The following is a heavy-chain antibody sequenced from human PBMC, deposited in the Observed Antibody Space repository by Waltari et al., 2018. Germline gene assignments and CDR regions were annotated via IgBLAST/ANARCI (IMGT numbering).Heavy chain of an antibody. Sequence: QVQLQESGPGLVKPSQTLSLTCTVSGGAISRGSYCWSCIRQPAGKGLEWIGRIYTSGSTNYNPSLKSRVTISVDTSKNQFSLKLSSVTAADTAVYYCARSYSGSYQDFAFDIWGQGTMVTVSS. J-gene: IGHJ3*02. CDR2: IYTSGST. CDR3: ARSYSGSYQDFAFDI. CDR1: GGAISRGSYC. V-gene: IGHV4-61*02. D-gene: IGHD1-26*01.